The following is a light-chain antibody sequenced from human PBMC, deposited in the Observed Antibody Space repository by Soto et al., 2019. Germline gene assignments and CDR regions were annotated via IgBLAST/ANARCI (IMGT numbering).Light chain of an antibody. CDR2: EAS. Sequence: EIVLTQSPGTLSLSPGERATLSCRASQSVSKKFLAWYQQRPGQAPRLLIYEASSRATGIPDRFSGGGSGTDFALTISRLEPEDFAFYACQQYGSSSWTFGQGTKVEL. CDR1: QSVSKKF. J-gene: IGKJ1*01. V-gene: IGKV3-20*01. CDR3: QQYGSSSWT.